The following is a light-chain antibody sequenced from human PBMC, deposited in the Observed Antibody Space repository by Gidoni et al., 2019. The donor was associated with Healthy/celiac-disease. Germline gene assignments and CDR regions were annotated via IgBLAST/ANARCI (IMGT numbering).Light chain of an antibody. CDR2: AAS. J-gene: IGKJ5*01. Sequence: DIQRTQSPSSLSASVGDRVTITCRASQGISNSLAWYQQKPGKAPKLLLYAASRLESGVPSRFSGSGSGTDYTLTISSLQPEDFATYYCQQYYSTSITFGQGTRLEIK. CDR1: QGISNS. CDR3: QQYYSTSIT. V-gene: IGKV1-NL1*01.